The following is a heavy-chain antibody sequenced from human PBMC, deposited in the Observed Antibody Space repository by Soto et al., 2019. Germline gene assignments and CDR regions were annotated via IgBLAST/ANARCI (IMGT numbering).Heavy chain of an antibody. V-gene: IGHV1-3*05. CDR1: GFTFTKNA. D-gene: IGHD3-16*02. Sequence: QVQLVQSGAEEKKPGASVTVSCKASGFTFTKNAIHWVRQAPGQRLEWMGWINAANGNTKYSQKFQGRVTIIRDTSXSXXYMELTSLRSEDTAVYYCARSAVSPFGGLIGPFDYWGQGTLVTVSS. CDR2: INAANGNT. J-gene: IGHJ4*02. CDR3: ARSAVSPFGGLIGPFDY.